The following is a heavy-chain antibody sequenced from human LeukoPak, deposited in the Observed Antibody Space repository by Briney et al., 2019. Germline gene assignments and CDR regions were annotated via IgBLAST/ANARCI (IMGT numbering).Heavy chain of an antibody. Sequence: PGGSLRLSCAASGFTFSSYGMHWVRQAPGKGLEWVAVIWYDGSNKYYADSVKGRFTIYRDNSKNTLYLQMNSLRAEDTAVYSCARASPLDYWGQGTLVTVSS. V-gene: IGHV3-33*01. CDR2: IWYDGSNK. CDR3: ARASPLDY. CDR1: GFTFSSYG. J-gene: IGHJ4*02.